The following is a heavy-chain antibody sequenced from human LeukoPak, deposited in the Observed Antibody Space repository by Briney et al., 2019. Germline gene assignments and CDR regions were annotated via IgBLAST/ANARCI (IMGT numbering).Heavy chain of an antibody. V-gene: IGHV3-64D*06. CDR2: ISSNGGST. CDR3: VKVYYDILTGYYILDY. J-gene: IGHJ4*02. D-gene: IGHD3-9*01. CDR1: GFTFSSYA. Sequence: PGGSLRLSCSAFGFTFSSYAMHWVRQAPGKGLEYVSAISSNGGSTYYADSVKGRFTISRDNSKNTLYLQMSSLRAEDTAVYYCVKVYYDILTGYYILDYWGQGTLVTVPS.